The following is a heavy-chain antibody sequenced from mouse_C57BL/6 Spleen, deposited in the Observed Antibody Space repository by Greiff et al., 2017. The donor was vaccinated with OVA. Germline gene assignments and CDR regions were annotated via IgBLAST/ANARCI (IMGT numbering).Heavy chain of an antibody. CDR1: GYTFTSYW. CDR3: ARSLYDYDGAFAY. D-gene: IGHD2-4*01. CDR2: IYPGSGST. V-gene: IGHV1-55*01. Sequence: QVQLQQSGAELVKPGASVKMSCKASGYTFTSYWITWVKQRPGQGLEWIGDIYPGSGSTNYNEKFKSKATLTVDTSSSTAYMQLSSLTSEDSAVYYCARSLYDYDGAFAYWGQGTLVTVSA. J-gene: IGHJ3*01.